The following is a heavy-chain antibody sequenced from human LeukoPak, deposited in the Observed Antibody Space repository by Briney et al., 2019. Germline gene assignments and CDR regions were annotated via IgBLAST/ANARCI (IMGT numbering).Heavy chain of an antibody. CDR3: AKWVVVVPAALLDY. Sequence: GGSLRLSCAASEFTFSNAWMSWVRQAPGKGLEWVSAISGSGGSTYYADSVKGRFTISRDNSKNTLYLQMNSLRAEDTAVYYCAKWVVVVPAALLDYWGQGTLVTVSS. CDR2: ISGSGGST. CDR1: EFTFSNAW. V-gene: IGHV3-23*01. J-gene: IGHJ4*02. D-gene: IGHD2-2*01.